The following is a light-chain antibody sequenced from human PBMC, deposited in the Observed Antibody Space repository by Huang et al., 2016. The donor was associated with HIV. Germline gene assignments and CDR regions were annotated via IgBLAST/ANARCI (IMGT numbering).Light chain of an antibody. Sequence: IQLTQSPSSLSASVGDRVTITCRASQGIDSSLAWYQQKPGKAPKLLIYAASTLQTGVPSRFGGSGAGTSCARTSSSLQPEDIANYYCQQLNSYSRTFGHETKVDIK. CDR2: AAS. CDR3: QQLNSYSRT. CDR1: QGIDSS. J-gene: IGKJ3*01. V-gene: IGKV1-9*01.